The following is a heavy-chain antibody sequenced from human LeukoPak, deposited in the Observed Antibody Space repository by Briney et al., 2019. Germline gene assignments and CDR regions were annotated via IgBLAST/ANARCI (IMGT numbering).Heavy chain of an antibody. CDR3: ARSGGSGSYYARYYYYYMDV. Sequence: ASVKVSCKASGYTFTSYAMNWVRQAPGQGLEWMGWINTNTGNPTYAQGFTGRFVFSLDTSVSTAYLQISSLKAEDTAVYHCARSGGSGSYYARYYYYYMDVWGKGTTVTVPS. J-gene: IGHJ6*03. CDR1: GYTFTSYA. V-gene: IGHV7-4-1*02. CDR2: INTNTGNP. D-gene: IGHD3-10*01.